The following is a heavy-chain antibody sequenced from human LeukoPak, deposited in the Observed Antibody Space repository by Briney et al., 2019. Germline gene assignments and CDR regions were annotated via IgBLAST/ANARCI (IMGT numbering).Heavy chain of an antibody. J-gene: IGHJ6*02. V-gene: IGHV1-69*04. CDR3: AREPVVVPAAAYYYYYGMDV. D-gene: IGHD2-2*01. Sequence: ASVKVSCKASGGTFSSYTISWVRQAPGQGLEWMGRIIPILGIANYAQKFQGRVTITADKSTSTAYMELSSLRSEDTAVYHCAREPVVVPAAAYYYYYGMDVWGQGTTVTVSS. CDR1: GGTFSSYT. CDR2: IIPILGIA.